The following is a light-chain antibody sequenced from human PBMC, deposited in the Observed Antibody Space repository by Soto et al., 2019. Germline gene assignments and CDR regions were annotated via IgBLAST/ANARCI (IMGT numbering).Light chain of an antibody. Sequence: DVQMTLTPSSLSASVGDRVILTCRASQSIGNWLAWYQQKPGKAPKLLIYAASSLQSGVPSRFSGSASGSGSGTDFTLTIRSLQPEDFATYYCQQANSFPLSFGGGTKVDIK. V-gene: IGKV1-12*01. CDR1: QSIGNW. J-gene: IGKJ4*01. CDR2: AAS. CDR3: QQANSFPLS.